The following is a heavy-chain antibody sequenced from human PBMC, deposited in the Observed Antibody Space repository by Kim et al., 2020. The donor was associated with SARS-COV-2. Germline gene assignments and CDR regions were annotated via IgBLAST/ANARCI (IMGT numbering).Heavy chain of an antibody. CDR2: ISWDGGST. V-gene: IGHV3-43*01. Sequence: GGSLRLSCAASGFTFDDYTMHWVRQAPGKGLEWVSSISWDGGSTYYADSVKGRFTIPRDNSKNSLYLQMNSLRTEDTALYYCATDRRRDGYNYDTSYDY. CDR3: ATDRRRDGYNYDTSYDY. CDR1: GFTFDDYT. D-gene: IGHD5-12*01. J-gene: IGHJ4*01.